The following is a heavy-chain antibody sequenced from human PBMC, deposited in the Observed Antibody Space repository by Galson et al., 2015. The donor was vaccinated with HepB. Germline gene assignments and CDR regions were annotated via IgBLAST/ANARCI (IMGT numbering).Heavy chain of an antibody. D-gene: IGHD3-9*01. CDR1: GYTFTSYG. CDR2: ISAYNGNT. V-gene: IGHV1-18*01. Sequence: SVKVSCKASGYTFTSYGISWVRQAPGQGLEWMGWISAYNGNTNYAQKLHGRVTMTTDTSTSTAYMELRSLRSDDTAVYYCARDRLKTYYDILTGYPLFDYWGQGTLVTVSS. J-gene: IGHJ4*02. CDR3: ARDRLKTYYDILTGYPLFDY.